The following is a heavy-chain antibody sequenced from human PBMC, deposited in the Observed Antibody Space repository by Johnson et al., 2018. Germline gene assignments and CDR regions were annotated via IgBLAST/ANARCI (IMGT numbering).Heavy chain of an antibody. J-gene: IGHJ6*03. D-gene: IGHD5-24*01. CDR2: ITGGGDST. V-gene: IGHV3-23*01. CDR3: TKRLTMAGAGKYMAV. CDR1: EFTLSNYA. Sequence: EVQLLESGGGLVQPGGSLRLSCAASEFTLSNYAMTWVRQTPEKGLEWVSTITGGGDSTYYADSGKGRFTAPRDNSKNTLYLLMHSLRVQDTAVYYCTKRLTMAGAGKYMAVWGKGTTVTVSS.